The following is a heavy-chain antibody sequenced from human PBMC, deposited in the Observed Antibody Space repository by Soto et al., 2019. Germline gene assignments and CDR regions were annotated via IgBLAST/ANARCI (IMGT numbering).Heavy chain of an antibody. Sequence: ASVKVSCKASGGTFSNYVVNWVRQAPGQGLEWMGRIIPISGAANYAQKFQGRVTITADKSTSTSYMELSSLRSEDTAVYYCAGDMTRNVVPYFDFWGQGTLVTVSS. J-gene: IGHJ4*02. D-gene: IGHD2-21*01. CDR3: AGDMTRNVVPYFDF. CDR1: GGTFSNYV. V-gene: IGHV1-69*06. CDR2: IIPISGAA.